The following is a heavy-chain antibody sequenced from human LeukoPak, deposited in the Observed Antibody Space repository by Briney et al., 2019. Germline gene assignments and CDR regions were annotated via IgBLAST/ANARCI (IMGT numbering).Heavy chain of an antibody. D-gene: IGHD3-10*01. Sequence: KPGSVKVSCKASGGTLSSYAISWVRQAPGQGLEWMGGIIPIFGTANYAQKFQGRVTITADESTSTAYMELSSLRSEDTAVYYCARMVVRGVIISLGYFDYWGQGTLVTVSS. CDR1: GGTLSSYA. CDR3: ARMVVRGVIISLGYFDY. V-gene: IGHV1-69*13. CDR2: IIPIFGTA. J-gene: IGHJ4*02.